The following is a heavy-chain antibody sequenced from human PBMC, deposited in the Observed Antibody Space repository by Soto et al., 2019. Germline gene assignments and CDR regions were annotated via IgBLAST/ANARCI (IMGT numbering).Heavy chain of an antibody. CDR2: IRSKGDGGTT. J-gene: IGHJ5*01. CDR3: TKIAGPGDWGRWWFNS. Sequence: PGGSLRLSCAASGFTFTDAWMSWVRQAPGKGLEWIALIRSKGDGGTTDYAAPLKGRSTISRDDSKNTLSLQMNSLKSDDTAVYYCTKIAGPGDWGRWWFNSWGQGTLVTVSS. V-gene: IGHV3-15*01. D-gene: IGHD6-19*01. CDR1: GFTFTDAW.